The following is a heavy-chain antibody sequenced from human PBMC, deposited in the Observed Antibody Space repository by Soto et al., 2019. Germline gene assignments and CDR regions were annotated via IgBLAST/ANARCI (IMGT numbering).Heavy chain of an antibody. V-gene: IGHV1-69*12. CDR1: GGTFSSYA. CDR2: IIPIFGTA. J-gene: IGHJ5*02. D-gene: IGHD2-15*01. CDR3: AREVVVAATGWFDP. Sequence: QVQLVQSGAEVKKPGSSVKVSCKASGGTFSSYAISWVRQAPGQGLELMGGIIPIFGTANYAQKFQGRVTITADESTSTAYMELSRLRSEDTPVYYCAREVVVAATGWFDPCGQGTLVTVSS.